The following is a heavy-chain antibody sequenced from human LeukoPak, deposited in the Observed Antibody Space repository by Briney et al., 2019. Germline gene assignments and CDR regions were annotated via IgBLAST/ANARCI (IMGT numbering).Heavy chain of an antibody. V-gene: IGHV3-74*01. J-gene: IGHJ4*02. CDR1: GFTFSSYW. D-gene: IGHD1-26*01. CDR3: ARDPFGGSQN. CDR2: INSDGSTI. Sequence: GGSLRLSCAASGFTFSSYWMHWVRQAPGKGLGWVSRINSDGSTIIYADSVKGRFTISRDNAKNTLYLQMNSLRAEDTAVYYCARDPFGGSQNWGQGTLVTVSS.